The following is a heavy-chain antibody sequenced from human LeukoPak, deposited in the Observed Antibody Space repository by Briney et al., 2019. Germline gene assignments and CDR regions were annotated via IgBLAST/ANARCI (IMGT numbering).Heavy chain of an antibody. CDR1: GFTFSSYA. CDR3: ARNGGNSTFDY. CDR2: ISNSNGNT. Sequence: GGSLRLSCTASGFTFSSYAMSWVRQAPGKGLEWVSPISNSNGNTYYADSVKGRFTISRDNSKNTLYLQMDSLRAEDTAVYYCARNGGNSTFDYWGQGTLVTVSS. V-gene: IGHV3-23*01. D-gene: IGHD4-23*01. J-gene: IGHJ4*02.